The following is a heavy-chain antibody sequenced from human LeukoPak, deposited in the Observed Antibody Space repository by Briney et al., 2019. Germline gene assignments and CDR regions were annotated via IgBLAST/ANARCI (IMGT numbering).Heavy chain of an antibody. CDR3: AKDHCYDILTGYDSWFDP. J-gene: IGHJ5*02. Sequence: GGSLRLSCAASGFTFSSYAMSWVRQAPGKGLEWASAISGSGGSTYYADSVEGRFTISRDNSKNTLYLQMNSLRAEDTAVYYCAKDHCYDILTGYDSWFDPWGQGTLVTVSS. CDR1: GFTFSSYA. CDR2: ISGSGGST. D-gene: IGHD3-9*01. V-gene: IGHV3-23*01.